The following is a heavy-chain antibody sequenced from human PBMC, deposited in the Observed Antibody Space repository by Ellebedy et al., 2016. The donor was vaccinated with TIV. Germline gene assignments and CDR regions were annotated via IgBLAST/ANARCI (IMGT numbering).Heavy chain of an antibody. CDR2: IDPSDSYT. CDR1: GYSFTSYW. Sequence: GGSLRLSXKGSGYSFTSYWISWVRQMPGQGLEWMGRIDPSDSYTNYSPSFQGHVTISADKSIGTAYLQWSSLKASDTAMYYCATGPDYYYDSSGYPFDYWGQGTLVTVSS. CDR3: ATGPDYYYDSSGYPFDY. D-gene: IGHD3-22*01. V-gene: IGHV5-10-1*01. J-gene: IGHJ4*02.